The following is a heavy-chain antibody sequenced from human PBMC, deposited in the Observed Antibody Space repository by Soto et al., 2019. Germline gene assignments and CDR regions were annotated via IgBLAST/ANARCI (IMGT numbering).Heavy chain of an antibody. V-gene: IGHV3-30-3*01. J-gene: IGHJ5*02. CDR3: AKESLPDIVVVVAATRLKSGWFDP. D-gene: IGHD2-15*01. CDR2: ISYDGSNK. CDR1: GFTFSSYA. Sequence: GGSLRLSCAASGFTFSSYAMHWVRQAPGKGLEWVAVISYDGSNKYYADSVKGRFTISRDNSKNTLYLQMNSLRAEDTAVCYCAKESLPDIVVVVAATRLKSGWFDPWGQGTLVTVSS.